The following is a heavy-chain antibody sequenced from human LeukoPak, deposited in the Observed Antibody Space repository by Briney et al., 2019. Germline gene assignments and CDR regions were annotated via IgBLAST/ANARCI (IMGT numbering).Heavy chain of an antibody. CDR1: GGSISSRSCC. CDR2: IYYSGST. D-gene: IGHD6-19*01. Sequence: SETLSLTCTVSGGSISSRSCCWGWIRQPPGKGLEWIGTIYYSGSTYYNPSRKSRVTISVDTTKNQFSLRLSSVTAADTAVYYCARHDSSGQYFQHWGQGTLVTVSS. CDR3: ARHDSSGQYFQH. J-gene: IGHJ1*01. V-gene: IGHV4-39*01.